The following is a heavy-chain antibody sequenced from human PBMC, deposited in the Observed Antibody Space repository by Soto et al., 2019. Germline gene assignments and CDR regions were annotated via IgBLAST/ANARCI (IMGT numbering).Heavy chain of an antibody. CDR3: AERNYGYFRYYGMDD. CDR1: GFTFPSKC. Sequence: GFLGPFCSASGFTFPSKCNHWGRPAPGKGLEWLAAISDDGTEKYYGDSAKGRFTFSRDNYKNTVFLQMNTLRAEDTAVYYCAERNYGYFRYYGMDDWGQGTAVTVSS. D-gene: IGHD4-17*01. V-gene: IGHV3-30*18. J-gene: IGHJ6*02. CDR2: ISDDGTEK.